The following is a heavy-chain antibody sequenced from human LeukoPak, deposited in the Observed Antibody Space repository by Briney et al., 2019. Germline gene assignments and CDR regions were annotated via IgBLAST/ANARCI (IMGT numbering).Heavy chain of an antibody. CDR1: GGSFSGYY. Sequence: SETLSLTCAVYGGSFSGYYWSLIRQPPGKGLEWIGEINHSGSTNYNPSLKSRVTIAVDTSKNQFSLKLSSVTAADTAVYYCAREGVSYCSSTSCPLGYWGQGTLVTVSS. CDR3: AREGVSYCSSTSCPLGY. J-gene: IGHJ4*02. CDR2: INHSGST. V-gene: IGHV4-34*01. D-gene: IGHD2-2*01.